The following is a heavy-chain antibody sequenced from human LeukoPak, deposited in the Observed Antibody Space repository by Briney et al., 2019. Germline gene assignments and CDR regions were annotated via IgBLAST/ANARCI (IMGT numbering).Heavy chain of an antibody. D-gene: IGHD5-12*01. J-gene: IGHJ6*02. CDR3: ARVDSGYDITYGMDV. CDR1: GFTFSSYA. Sequence: GGSLRLSCAASGFTFSSYAMHWVRQAPGKGLEWVAVISYDGSNKYYADSVKGRFTISRDNSKNTLYLQMNSLRAEDTAVYYCARVDSGYDITYGMDVWGQGTTVTVSS. V-gene: IGHV3-30-3*01. CDR2: ISYDGSNK.